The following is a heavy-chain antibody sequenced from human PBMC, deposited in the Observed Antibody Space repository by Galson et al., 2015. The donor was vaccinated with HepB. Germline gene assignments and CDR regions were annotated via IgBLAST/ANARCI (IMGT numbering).Heavy chain of an antibody. CDR3: ARVSPVFGLL. Sequence: SLRLSCAASGFTFSSYWMSWVRQAPGKGLEWVANIKQDGSSYTNYADSVKGRFTISRDNAKNSLYLQMNSLRAEDTAVYYCARVSPVFGLLWGQGTLVTVSS. V-gene: IGHV3-7*03. CDR1: GFTFSSYW. D-gene: IGHD5/OR15-5a*01. J-gene: IGHJ4*02. CDR2: IKQDGSSYT.